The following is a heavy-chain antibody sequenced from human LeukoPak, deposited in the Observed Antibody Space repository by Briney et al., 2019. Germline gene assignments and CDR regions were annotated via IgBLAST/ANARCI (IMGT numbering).Heavy chain of an antibody. CDR2: IYHSGST. J-gene: IGHJ4*02. D-gene: IGHD2-15*01. Sequence: SQTLSLTCTVSGVSISNGDYYWTWIRQTPGEGLEWIGYIYHSGSTYYNPSLKSRLTISLDTSENQFSLSLNSVTAADAAVYYCAREALLYYFDYWGQGTPVTVSS. CDR3: AREALLYYFDY. V-gene: IGHV4-30-4*08. CDR1: GVSISNGDYY.